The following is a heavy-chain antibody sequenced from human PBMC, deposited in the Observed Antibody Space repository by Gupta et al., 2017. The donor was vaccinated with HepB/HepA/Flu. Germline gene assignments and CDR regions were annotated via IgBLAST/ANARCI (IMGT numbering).Heavy chain of an antibody. CDR1: GLTFSTYT. V-gene: IGHV3-48*02. J-gene: IGHJ3*02. CDR2: ISSSANSV. D-gene: IGHD4-17*01. Sequence: EVQLVESGGGLVQTGGSLRISCAVSGLTFSTYTINWVRQAPGKGLEWLSYISSSANSVFYTDSVKGRFIISRDNAKDSLNLQMSNLRDEDTAMYYCATNGTSMTTARFPAFDIWGQGTKVIVSS. CDR3: ATNGTSMTTARFPAFDI.